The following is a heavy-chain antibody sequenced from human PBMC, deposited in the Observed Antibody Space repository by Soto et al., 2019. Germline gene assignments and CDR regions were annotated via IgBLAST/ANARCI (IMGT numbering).Heavy chain of an antibody. V-gene: IGHV4-34*01. J-gene: IGHJ4*02. CDR3: APVRNFDKLFSL. D-gene: IGHD3-9*01. CDR1: GGSFSNYY. CDR2: INQGGST. Sequence: SETLSLTCAVYGGSFSNYYWSWIRQPPGKGLEWIGEINQGGSTTYNPSLKSRVTMSLDTSKNQYFLKFNSVTAADTAVYYCAPVRNFDKLFSLWGQGTPVTVSS.